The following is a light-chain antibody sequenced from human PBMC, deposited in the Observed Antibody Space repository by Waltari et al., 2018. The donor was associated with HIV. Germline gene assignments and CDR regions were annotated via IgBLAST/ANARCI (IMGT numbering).Light chain of an antibody. CDR1: QDIGNY. CDR2: AAS. Sequence: DIQLPHSPSSLSASVGDSVTSTCRASQDIGNYLNWYQQKPGRAPKVLIYAASSLQSGVPSRFSGSRSGTDFTLTISSLQPEDFATYYCQQSYSTSWTFGPGTKVEI. V-gene: IGKV1-39*01. CDR3: QQSYSTSWT. J-gene: IGKJ1*01.